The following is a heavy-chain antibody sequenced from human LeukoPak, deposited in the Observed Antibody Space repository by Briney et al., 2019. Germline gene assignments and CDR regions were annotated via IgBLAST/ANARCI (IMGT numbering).Heavy chain of an antibody. CDR1: GGSISSYY. J-gene: IGHJ3*02. CDR3: AREGVSYDYGLGGAFDI. Sequence: SETLSLTCTVSGGSISSYYWSWIRQPPGKGLEWIGYIYYSGSTNYNPSLESRVTISVDTSKNQFSLKLSSVTAADTAVYYCAREGVSYDYGLGGAFDIWGQGTMVTVSS. CDR2: IYYSGST. D-gene: IGHD4-17*01. V-gene: IGHV4-59*01.